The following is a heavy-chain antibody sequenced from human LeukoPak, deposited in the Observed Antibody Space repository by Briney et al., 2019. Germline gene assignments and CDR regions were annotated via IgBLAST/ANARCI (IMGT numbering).Heavy chain of an antibody. J-gene: IGHJ5*02. D-gene: IGHD1-26*01. Sequence: PSETLSLTCAVSGYSISSGYYWGWIRQPPGKGLEWIGSIYHSGSTYYNPSLKSRVTISVDTSKNRFSLKLSSVTAADTAVYYCASTSGSYYYWFDPWGQGTLVTVSS. CDR3: ASTSGSYYYWFDP. CDR2: IYHSGST. V-gene: IGHV4-38-2*01. CDR1: GYSISSGYY.